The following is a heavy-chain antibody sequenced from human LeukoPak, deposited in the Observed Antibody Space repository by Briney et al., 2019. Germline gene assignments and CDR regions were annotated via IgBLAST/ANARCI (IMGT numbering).Heavy chain of an antibody. CDR3: AEGYCSSTSCYQNY. J-gene: IGHJ4*02. CDR1: GFTFDDYA. D-gene: IGHD2-2*01. CDR2: ISWNSGSI. Sequence: GGSLRLSCAASGFTFDDYAMHWVRQAPGKGLEWVSGISWNSGSIGYADSVKGRFTISRDNAKNSLYLQMNSLRAEDMALYYCAEGYCSSTSCYQNYWGQGTLVTVSS. V-gene: IGHV3-9*03.